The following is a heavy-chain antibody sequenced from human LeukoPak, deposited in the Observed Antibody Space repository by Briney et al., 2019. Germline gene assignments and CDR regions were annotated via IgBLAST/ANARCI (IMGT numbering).Heavy chain of an antibody. CDR3: ARESRGELFAPPDY. CDR2: IWYNGRNE. CDR1: GFTFSSFG. J-gene: IGHJ4*02. V-gene: IGHV3-33*01. Sequence: GGSLRLSCAASGFTFSSFGMHWVRQAPGKGLEWVAIIWYNGRNETYADSVKGRFTISRDNSKNTLYLYMNSLRAEDTAVYYCARESRGELFAPPDYWGQGTLVTVFS. D-gene: IGHD3-10*01.